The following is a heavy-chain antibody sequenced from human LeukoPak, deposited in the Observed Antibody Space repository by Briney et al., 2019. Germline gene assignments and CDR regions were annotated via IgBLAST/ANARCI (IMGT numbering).Heavy chain of an antibody. CDR2: INDNGRST. CDR1: GFTFSSYA. J-gene: IGHJ3*02. V-gene: IGHV3-23*01. CDR3: AKVIQGVLDHAFDI. D-gene: IGHD3-10*01. Sequence: GGSLRLSCAVSGFTFSSYAMAWVRQAPGEGLDWVSSINDNGRSTFYPDSVKGRFTLSRDNSKNTLYLQMNSLRGEDTAVYYCAKVIQGVLDHAFDICGQGTMVTVSS.